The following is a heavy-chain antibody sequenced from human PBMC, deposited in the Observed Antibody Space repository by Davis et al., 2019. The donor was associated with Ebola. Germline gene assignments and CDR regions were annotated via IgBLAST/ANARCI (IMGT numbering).Heavy chain of an antibody. Sequence: MLSETLSLTCTVSGGSISSNNYYWGWIRQPPGKGLEWIGSIYYRGTTYYTPSLKSRVTISVDTSKNQFSLKLSSVSAADTAVYYCARRRLSFEAIDYWGQGTLVTVSS. CDR2: IYYRGTT. CDR1: GGSISSNNYY. V-gene: IGHV4-39*01. J-gene: IGHJ4*02. CDR3: ARRRLSFEAIDY. D-gene: IGHD1-26*01.